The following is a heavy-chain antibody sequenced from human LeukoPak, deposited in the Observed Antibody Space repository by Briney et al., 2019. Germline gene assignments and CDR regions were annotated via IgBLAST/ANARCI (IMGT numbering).Heavy chain of an antibody. D-gene: IGHD5-12*01. V-gene: IGHV4-34*01. CDR2: INHSGST. Sequence: PSETLSLTCAVYGGSFSGYYWSWIRQPPGKGLEWIGEINHSGSTNYNPSLKSRITISVDTSKNQFSLKLSSVTAADTAVYYCARDIVANDDWGQGTLVTVSS. CDR3: ARDIVANDD. CDR1: GGSFSGYY. J-gene: IGHJ4*02.